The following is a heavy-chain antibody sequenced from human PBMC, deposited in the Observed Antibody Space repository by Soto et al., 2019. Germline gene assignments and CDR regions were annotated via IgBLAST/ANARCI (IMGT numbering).Heavy chain of an antibody. CDR3: TADLSPHEGPSYPIEY. Sequence: ESGGGLVTPGGSLRLSCVVSGFTFNNAWMNWVRQAPGKGLEWVGRMKSNGATDYAAFVKGRFTFSRDDSRGTLYLQMNSLETEDTAVYYCTADLSPHEGPSYPIEYWGQGTLVTVSS. CDR1: GFTFNNAW. CDR2: MKSNGAT. J-gene: IGHJ4*02. D-gene: IGHD1-26*01. V-gene: IGHV3-15*01.